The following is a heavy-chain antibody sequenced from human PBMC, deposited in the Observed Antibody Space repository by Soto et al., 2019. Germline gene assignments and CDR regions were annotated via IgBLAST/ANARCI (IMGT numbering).Heavy chain of an antibody. D-gene: IGHD4-4*01. CDR3: LTTVTTSDFHPDYYYYGMDV. V-gene: IGHV4-39*01. CDR1: GGSIGSSSYY. Sequence: SETLSLTCTVSGGSIGSSSYYWGWIRQPPGKGLEWIGSIYYSGSTYYNPSLKSRVTISVDTSKNQFSLKLSSVTAADTAVYYCLTTVTTSDFHPDYYYYGMDVWGQGTTVTVSS. CDR2: IYYSGST. J-gene: IGHJ6*02.